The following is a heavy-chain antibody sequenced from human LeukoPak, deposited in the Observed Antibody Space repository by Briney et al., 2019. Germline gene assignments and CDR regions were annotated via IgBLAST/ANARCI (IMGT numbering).Heavy chain of an antibody. Sequence: PGGSLRLSCAASGFTFDDYAMHWVRQAPGKGLVWVSRINSDGSSTSYADSVKGRFTISRDNAKNTLYLQMNSLRAEDTAVYYCAILEVITDYWFDPWGQGTLVTVSS. D-gene: IGHD3-22*01. J-gene: IGHJ5*02. CDR1: GFTFDDYA. CDR2: INSDGSST. CDR3: AILEVITDYWFDP. V-gene: IGHV3-74*01.